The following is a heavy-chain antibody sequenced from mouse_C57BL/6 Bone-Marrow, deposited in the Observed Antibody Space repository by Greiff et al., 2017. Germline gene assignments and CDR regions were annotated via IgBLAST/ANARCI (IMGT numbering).Heavy chain of an antibody. CDR3: TRSYSFAWFAY. CDR2: IDPETGGT. CDR1: GYTFTDYE. Sequence: QVQLQQSGAELVRPGASVTLSCKASGYTFTDYEMHWVKQTPVHGLEWIGAIDPETGGTAYNQKFKGKAILAAAKSSSTAYMELRSLTSEDSAVYYCTRSYSFAWFAYWGQGTLVTVSA. V-gene: IGHV1-15*01. J-gene: IGHJ3*01. D-gene: IGHD1-1*01.